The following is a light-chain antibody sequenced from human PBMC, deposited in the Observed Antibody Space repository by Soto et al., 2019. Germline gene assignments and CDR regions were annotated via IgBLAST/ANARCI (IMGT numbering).Light chain of an antibody. V-gene: IGKV3-11*01. CDR3: QQRSNWPPIT. Sequence: PGERATLSCRASQSVSSYLAWYQQKPGQAPRLLIYDASNRATGIPARFSGSGSGTDFTLTISSLEPEDFAVYYCQQRSNWPPITFGQGTRLDMK. J-gene: IGKJ5*01. CDR1: QSVSSY. CDR2: DAS.